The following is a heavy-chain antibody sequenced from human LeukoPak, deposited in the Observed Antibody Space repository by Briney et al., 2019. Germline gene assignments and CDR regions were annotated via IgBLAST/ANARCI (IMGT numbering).Heavy chain of an antibody. V-gene: IGHV1-46*01. D-gene: IGHD3-10*01. CDR2: INPSGGST. CDR1: GYSFTSYA. Sequence: ASXXVXCXASGYSFTSYAIGWVRQAPGQGLEWMGIINPSGGSTSYAQKFQGRVTMTRDTSTSTVYMELSSLRSEDTAVYYCARDKVLLWFGEFNPYYGMDVWGQGTTVTVSS. J-gene: IGHJ6*02. CDR3: ARDKVLLWFGEFNPYYGMDV.